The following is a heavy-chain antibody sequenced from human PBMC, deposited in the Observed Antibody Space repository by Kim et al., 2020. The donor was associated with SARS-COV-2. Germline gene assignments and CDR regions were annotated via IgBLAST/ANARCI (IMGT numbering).Heavy chain of an antibody. Sequence: GGSLRLSCAASGFTFSSYGMHWVRQAPGKGLEWVAVIWYDGRNKYYGDSVKGRFTISRDNSKNTLYLQMSSLRAEDTAVYNCAKDRVWFGEHSDMCMDVWGQGTTVTVSS. J-gene: IGHJ6*02. CDR3: AKDRVWFGEHSDMCMDV. V-gene: IGHV3-33*03. CDR2: IWYDGRNK. CDR1: GFTFSSYG. D-gene: IGHD3-10*01.